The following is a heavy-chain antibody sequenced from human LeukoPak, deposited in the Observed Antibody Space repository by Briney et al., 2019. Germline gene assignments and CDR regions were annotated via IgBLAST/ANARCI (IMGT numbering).Heavy chain of an antibody. CDR3: ARVGSGYYTYWFDP. D-gene: IGHD3-3*01. CDR2: IYYSGST. CDR1: GGSISSYY. Sequence: KPSETLSLTCTVSGGSISSYYWSWIRQPPGKGLEWIGYIYYSGSTNYNPSLKSRVTISVDTSKNQFSLKLSSVTAADTAVYYCARVGSGYYTYWFDPWGQGTLVTVSS. V-gene: IGHV4-59*01. J-gene: IGHJ5*02.